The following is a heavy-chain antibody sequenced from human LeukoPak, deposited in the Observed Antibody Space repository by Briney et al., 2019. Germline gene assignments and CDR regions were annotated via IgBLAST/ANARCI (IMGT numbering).Heavy chain of an antibody. J-gene: IGHJ4*02. CDR3: ARQREWELKDFDY. D-gene: IGHD1-26*01. V-gene: IGHV5-51*01. CDR1: GYTFTSFW. CDR2: IYPGDSDT. Sequence: GESLKISCKGSGYTFTSFWIGWVRQMPGKGLEWMGIIYPGDSDTRYSPSFQGQVTISADKSISTAYLQWSSLKASDTAMYYCARQREWELKDFDYWGQGTLVTVSS.